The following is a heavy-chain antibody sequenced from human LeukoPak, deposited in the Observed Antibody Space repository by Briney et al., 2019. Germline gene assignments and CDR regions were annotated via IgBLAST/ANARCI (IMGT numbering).Heavy chain of an antibody. V-gene: IGHV1-69*13. CDR2: IIPIFGTA. J-gene: IGHJ4*02. Sequence: SVKVSCKASVGTFGSYAISWVRQAPGQGLEWMGGIIPIFGTANYAQAFQGGVTITADESTSTAYMELSSLRPEDTAVYYCASSYYYVFDYWGQGTLVTVSS. CDR3: ASSYYYVFDY. D-gene: IGHD3-10*02. CDR1: VGTFGSYA.